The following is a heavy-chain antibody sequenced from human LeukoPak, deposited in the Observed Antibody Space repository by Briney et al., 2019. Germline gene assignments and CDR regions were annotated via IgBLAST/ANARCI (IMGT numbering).Heavy chain of an antibody. Sequence: GESLKISCKGSGYSFTSYWIGWVRQMPGKGLEWMGIIYPGDSDTRYSPSFQGQVTISADKSISTAYLQWSSLKASDTAMYYCARQAYGIVGRFELVAENLDAFDIWGQGTTVTVSS. D-gene: IGHD3-22*01. CDR3: ARQAYGIVGRFELVAENLDAFDI. CDR1: GYSFTSYW. J-gene: IGHJ3*02. V-gene: IGHV5-51*01. CDR2: IYPGDSDT.